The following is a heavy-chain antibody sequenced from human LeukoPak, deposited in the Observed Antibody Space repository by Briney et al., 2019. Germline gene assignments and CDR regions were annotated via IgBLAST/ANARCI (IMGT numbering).Heavy chain of an antibody. CDR3: AKDLYYYGSSGYYYVDY. J-gene: IGHJ4*02. CDR1: GFTLSSYW. V-gene: IGHV3-74*01. CDR2: INGDGSRT. Sequence: GGSLRLSCAASGFTLSSYWMHWVRQAPGKGLVWASRINGDGSRTAYADFVKGRFTISRDNAKNTLYLQMNSLRAEDTAVYYCAKDLYYYGSSGYYYVDYWGQGTLVTVSS. D-gene: IGHD3-22*01.